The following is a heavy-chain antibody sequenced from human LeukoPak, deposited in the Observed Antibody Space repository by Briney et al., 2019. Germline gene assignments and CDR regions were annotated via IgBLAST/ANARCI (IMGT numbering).Heavy chain of an antibody. J-gene: IGHJ5*02. CDR3: ARDYCTRGGDCYKEDLFDP. Sequence: ASVKVSCKASGYTFAIYGISWVRQAPGQGLEWMAWISPYDGDTNYAQNFEGRVTMTTETSTGTAYMELRSLRSDDTAIYYCARDYCTRGGDCYKEDLFDPWGQGTLVTVSS. V-gene: IGHV1-18*01. CDR2: ISPYDGDT. D-gene: IGHD2-21*02. CDR1: GYTFAIYG.